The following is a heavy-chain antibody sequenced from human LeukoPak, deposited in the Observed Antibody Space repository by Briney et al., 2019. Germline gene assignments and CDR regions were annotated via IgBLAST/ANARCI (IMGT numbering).Heavy chain of an antibody. Sequence: SETLSLTCTVSGGSNSSSSYYWGWIRQPPGKGLEWIGSIYYSGSTYYNPSLKSRVTISVDTSKNQFSLKLSSVTAADTAVHYCARTVGAPYSRLDAFDIWGQGTMVTFSS. V-gene: IGHV4-39*01. CDR2: IYYSGST. CDR1: GGSNSSSSYY. CDR3: ARTVGAPYSRLDAFDI. D-gene: IGHD1-26*01. J-gene: IGHJ3*02.